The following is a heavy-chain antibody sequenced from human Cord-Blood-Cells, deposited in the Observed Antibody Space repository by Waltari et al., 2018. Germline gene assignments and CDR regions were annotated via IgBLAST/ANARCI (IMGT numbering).Heavy chain of an antibody. J-gene: IGHJ5*02. CDR1: GYTFTSYA. V-gene: IGHV1-3*01. CDR3: AISRDYYGSGSTPFDP. Sequence: QVQLVQSGAEVKKPGASVKVSCKASGYTFTSYALHWVRQPPGQRLEWMGWINAGNGNTKYSQKFQGRVTITRDTSASTAYMELSSLRSEDTAVYYCAISRDYYGSGSTPFDPWGQGTLVTVSS. CDR2: INAGNGNT. D-gene: IGHD3-10*01.